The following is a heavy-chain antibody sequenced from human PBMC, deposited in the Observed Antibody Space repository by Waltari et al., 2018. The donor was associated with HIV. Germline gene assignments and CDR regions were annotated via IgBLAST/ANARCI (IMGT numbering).Heavy chain of an antibody. D-gene: IGHD3-3*01. J-gene: IGHJ5*02. CDR2: IYSTGET. CDR3: TKGVRFYGP. Sequence: ATGGVLVQPGGFLSLSCRGSGFDVKTGFVTWVGHSTGRGLEWVGTIYSTGETYSADSMRGRLFLSRDNRGNSAYLQVNSVNFADTASYFCTKGVRFYGPWSQGTPVIVSS. CDR1: GFDVKTGF. V-gene: IGHV3-53*02.